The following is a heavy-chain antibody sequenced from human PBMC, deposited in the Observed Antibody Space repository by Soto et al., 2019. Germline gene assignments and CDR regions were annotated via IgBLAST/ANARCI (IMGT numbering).Heavy chain of an antibody. J-gene: IGHJ6*02. CDR1: GGSVSRGSHY. Sequence: SETLSLTCTVSGGSVSRGSHYWSWTRQPPGKGLEWIGYIFYSGSTNYNPSLKSRLTISVDTSKNQFSLKLSSVTAADTAVYYCARYTYTYDGGASPDSCCYGMDVWGPGTTV. CDR2: IFYSGST. D-gene: IGHD3-16*01. CDR3: ARYTYTYDGGASPDSCCYGMDV. V-gene: IGHV4-61*01.